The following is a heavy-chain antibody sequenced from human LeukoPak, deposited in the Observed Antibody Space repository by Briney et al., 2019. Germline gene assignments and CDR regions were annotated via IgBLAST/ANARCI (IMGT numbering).Heavy chain of an antibody. J-gene: IGHJ4*02. Sequence: CLSLSCAASGLTFAEYGISWGRQTPRKGVGWVSGIYWNGGSTGYADSVKGRFNISRDNAKNSLYLQMNSLRAEDTALYYCARGNYGANFDYWGQGTLVTVSS. CDR3: ARGNYGANFDY. V-gene: IGHV3-20*04. CDR1: GLTFAEYG. CDR2: IYWNGGST. D-gene: IGHD1-7*01.